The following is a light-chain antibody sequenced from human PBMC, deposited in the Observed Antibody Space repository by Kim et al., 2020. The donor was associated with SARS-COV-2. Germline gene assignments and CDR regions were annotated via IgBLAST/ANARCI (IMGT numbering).Light chain of an antibody. CDR1: QDINNY. Sequence: DIQLTQSPSFLSASVGDRVTITCRASQDINNYLGWYQQEPGRAPKLLINAASTLQSGVPSRFSGSGFGTEFILTITSLQPEDFVTYFCLQVESYPLTFGGGTKVDIK. V-gene: IGKV1-9*01. CDR2: AAS. J-gene: IGKJ4*01. CDR3: LQVESYPLT.